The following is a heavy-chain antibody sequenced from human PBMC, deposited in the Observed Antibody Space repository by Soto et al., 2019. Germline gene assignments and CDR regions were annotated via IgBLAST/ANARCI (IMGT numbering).Heavy chain of an antibody. CDR3: AKGGITGTTWPYYGMDV. V-gene: IGHV1-69*02. CDR2: IIPILGIA. Sequence: QVQLVQSGAEVKKPGSSVKVSCKASGGTFSSYTISWVRQAPGQGLEWMGRIIPILGIANYAQKFQGRVTITADKSTSTAYMELSSLRSEDTAVYYCAKGGITGTTWPYYGMDVWGQGTTVTVSS. CDR1: GGTFSSYT. J-gene: IGHJ6*02. D-gene: IGHD1-20*01.